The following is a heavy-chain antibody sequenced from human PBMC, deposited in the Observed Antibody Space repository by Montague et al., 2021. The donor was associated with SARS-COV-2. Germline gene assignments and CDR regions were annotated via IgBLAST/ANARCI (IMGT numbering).Heavy chain of an antibody. CDR3: ARTPVSGYHGGFDS. D-gene: IGHD2-2*01. Sequence: SETLSLTCTVSGGSISSYYWSWIRQPPGKGLEWIGYIYYSRSTNYNPSLKSRVTISVDTSKNQFSLKVRSVTAADTAVYYCARTPVSGYHGGFDSWGQGALVTVSS. CDR1: GGSISSYY. CDR2: IYYSRST. V-gene: IGHV4-59*12. J-gene: IGHJ4*02.